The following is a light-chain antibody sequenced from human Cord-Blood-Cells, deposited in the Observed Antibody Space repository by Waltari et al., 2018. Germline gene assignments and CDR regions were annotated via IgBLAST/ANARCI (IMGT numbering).Light chain of an antibody. CDR1: QSVSSSY. Sequence: EIVLTQSPGTLSLSPGERATLSCRASQSVSSSYLAWYQQKPGQATRLLIYGASSRATGIPDRFSGSGSGTDVTLTISRLEPEDFAVYYCQQYGSSPTWTFGQGTKVEIK. V-gene: IGKV3-20*01. CDR3: QQYGSSPTWT. CDR2: GAS. J-gene: IGKJ1*01.